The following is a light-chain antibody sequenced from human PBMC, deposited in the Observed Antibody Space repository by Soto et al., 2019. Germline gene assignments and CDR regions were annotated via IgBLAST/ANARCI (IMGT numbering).Light chain of an antibody. CDR1: QGNNSF. CDR3: QQLNDRRFS. Sequence: IQLTQSPSSLSASVGDRVTISCRASQGNNSFVAWYQQKSGKAPKLLIYAASTLQSGGPSRFSGSGSWTDFTLTISSLLPEDFATYYCQQLNDRRFSFGQGTKLDIK. CDR2: AAS. V-gene: IGKV1-9*01. J-gene: IGKJ2*01.